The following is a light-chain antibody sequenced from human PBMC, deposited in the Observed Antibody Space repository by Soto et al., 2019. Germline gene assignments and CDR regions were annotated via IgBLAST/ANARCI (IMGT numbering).Light chain of an antibody. CDR3: QQVKGFPLT. Sequence: DIQMTQSPSSLSASVGDRVTITCRASQSISNFLNWYQQKPGKAPNLLIYAASSLQSGVPTRFSGSGSGTDFTLTITNLQPEDSAVYYCQQVKGFPLTFGGGTKVDIK. CDR1: QSISNF. J-gene: IGKJ4*01. V-gene: IGKV1-39*01. CDR2: AAS.